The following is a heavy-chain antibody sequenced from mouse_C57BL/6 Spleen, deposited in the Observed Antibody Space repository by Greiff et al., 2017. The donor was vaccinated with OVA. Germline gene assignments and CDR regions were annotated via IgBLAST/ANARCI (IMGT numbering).Heavy chain of an antibody. CDR3: ATSYYGSSYGFAY. D-gene: IGHD1-1*01. Sequence: QVQLKQSGAELVKPGASVKLSCKASGYTFTSYWMHWVKQRPGQGLEWIGMIHPNSGSTNYNEKFKSKATLTVDKSSSTAYMQLSSLTSEDSAVYYCATSYYGSSYGFAYWGQGTLVTVSA. V-gene: IGHV1-64*01. J-gene: IGHJ3*01. CDR2: IHPNSGST. CDR1: GYTFTSYW.